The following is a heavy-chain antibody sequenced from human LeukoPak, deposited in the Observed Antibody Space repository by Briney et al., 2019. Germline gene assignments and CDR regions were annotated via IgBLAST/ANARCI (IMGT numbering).Heavy chain of an antibody. Sequence: ASVKVSCKSSGYTFTDYFIHWVRQAPGQGLEWMGWINPNNGGTNFAQKFQGRVTMIRDTSISTVHMELSRLRSDDTAIYFCARVKFFGVVTNALDIWGQGTMVTVSS. V-gene: IGHV1-2*02. J-gene: IGHJ3*02. CDR1: GYTFTDYF. D-gene: IGHD3-3*01. CDR3: ARVKFFGVVTNALDI. CDR2: INPNNGGT.